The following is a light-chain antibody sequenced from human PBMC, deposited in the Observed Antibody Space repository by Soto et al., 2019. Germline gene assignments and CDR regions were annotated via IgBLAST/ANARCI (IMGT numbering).Light chain of an antibody. J-gene: IGLJ3*02. Sequence: QTVVTQEPSFSVSPGGTVTLTCGLSSGSVSTTHHPTWYQQTPGQAPRALIYNTNIRSSGVPDRFSGSILGNRAALTITGAQADDESYYYCVLYMGSGIHWVFGGGTKLTVL. CDR3: VLYMGSGIHWV. CDR1: SGSVSTTHH. CDR2: NTN. V-gene: IGLV8-61*01.